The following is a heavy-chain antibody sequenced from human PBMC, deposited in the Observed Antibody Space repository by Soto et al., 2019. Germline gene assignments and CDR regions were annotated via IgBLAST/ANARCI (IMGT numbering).Heavy chain of an antibody. J-gene: IGHJ4*02. CDR3: AGYAPPTY. CDR1: GFTFSSYA. Sequence: GGSLRLSCAASGFTFSSYAMSWVRQAPGKGLEWVSVIYSGGSTYYADSVKGRFTISRDNSKNTLYLQMNSLRAEDTAVYYCAGYAPPTYWGQGTLVTVSS. V-gene: IGHV3-66*01. D-gene: IGHD3-16*01. CDR2: IYSGGST.